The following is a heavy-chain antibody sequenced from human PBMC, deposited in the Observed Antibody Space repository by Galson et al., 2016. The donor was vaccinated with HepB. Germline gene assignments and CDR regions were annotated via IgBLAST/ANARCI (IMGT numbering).Heavy chain of an antibody. CDR2: IDTGGDST. CDR3: ARLGGGQDY. Sequence: VQVSCKASGYTFTSYYMHWVRQAPGQGLEWMGVIDTGGDSTRYAQKFQGRVTVTRDTTSSTVYMKLSSLRSDDTAVYYCARLGGGQDYWGQGTPVSVSS. J-gene: IGHJ4*02. D-gene: IGHD3-16*01. CDR1: GYTFTSYY. V-gene: IGHV1-46*01.